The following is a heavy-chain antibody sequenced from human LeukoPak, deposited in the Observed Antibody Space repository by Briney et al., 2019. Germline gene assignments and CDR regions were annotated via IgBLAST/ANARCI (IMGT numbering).Heavy chain of an antibody. J-gene: IGHJ5*01. D-gene: IGHD3-3*01. V-gene: IGHV1-46*01. CDR3: ARGRGHFPMPSDSWRGDNWFAF. CDR2: VNPRGGNT. Sequence: ASVKVSCKTSGYTFVNYYLHWVRQAPGQGLEWMGVVNPRGGNTQYSKKFQDRITLTRDASASTVYMELTRLRSEDTALYFCARGRGHFPMPSDSWRGDNWFAFWGHGTLVTVSS. CDR1: GYTFVNYY.